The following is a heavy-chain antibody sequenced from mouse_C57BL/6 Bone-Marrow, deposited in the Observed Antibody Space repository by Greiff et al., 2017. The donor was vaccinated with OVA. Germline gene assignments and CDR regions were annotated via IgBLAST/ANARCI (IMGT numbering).Heavy chain of an antibody. CDR3: ALTQYFDV. CDR1: GYTLTSYG. Sequence: VQLQQSGAELARPGASVKLSCKASGYTLTSYGISWVKQRNGQGLEWIGEIYHRSGNTYYNEKFKGKATLTADKSSSTAYMELRSLTSEDSAVYFCALTQYFDVWGTGTTVTVSS. V-gene: IGHV1-81*01. CDR2: IYHRSGNT. J-gene: IGHJ1*03. D-gene: IGHD4-1*01.